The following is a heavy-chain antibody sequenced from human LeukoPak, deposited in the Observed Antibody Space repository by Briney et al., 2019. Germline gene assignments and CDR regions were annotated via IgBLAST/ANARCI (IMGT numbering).Heavy chain of an antibody. Sequence: SQTLSLTCAVSGSSISSGYYWGWIRQPPGKGLEWIGRTYHSGSTYYNPSLKSRVTISLDTSKNQSSLKLSSLTTDTQASYYCARGEGSYGAFDYWGQGTLVTVSS. CDR1: GSSISSGYY. CDR3: ARGEGSYGAFDY. J-gene: IGHJ4*02. V-gene: IGHV4-38-2*01. CDR2: TYHSGST. D-gene: IGHD4/OR15-4a*01.